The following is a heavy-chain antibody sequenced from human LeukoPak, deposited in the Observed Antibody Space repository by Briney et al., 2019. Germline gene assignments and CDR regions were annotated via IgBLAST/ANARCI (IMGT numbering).Heavy chain of an antibody. V-gene: IGHV3-23*01. CDR1: GFTFSSYA. CDR2: ISGSGGST. D-gene: IGHD3-22*01. Sequence: PGGSLRLSCAASGFTFSSYAMSWVRQASVKGLAWVSAISGSGGSTYYADSVKGRFTISRDNSKNTLYLQMNSLRAEDTAVYYCAKGRGYDSSGYYYYYWGQGTLVTVSS. CDR3: AKGRGYDSSGYYYYY. J-gene: IGHJ4*02.